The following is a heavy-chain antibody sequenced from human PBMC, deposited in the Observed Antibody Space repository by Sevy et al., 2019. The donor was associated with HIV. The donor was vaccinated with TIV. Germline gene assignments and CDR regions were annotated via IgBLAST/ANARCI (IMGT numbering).Heavy chain of an antibody. CDR2: IYYNGRI. Sequence: SETLSLTCTVSGGSITSLYWNWIRQPPGKGLEWIANIYYNGRINYNPSFKSRVTLSLDTSKNQFSLRLSSVTAADTAMYYCAGENAWGRGYSWGQGTLVTVSS. CDR1: GGSITSLY. CDR3: AGENAWGRGYS. J-gene: IGHJ4*02. D-gene: IGHD3-16*01. V-gene: IGHV4-59*11.